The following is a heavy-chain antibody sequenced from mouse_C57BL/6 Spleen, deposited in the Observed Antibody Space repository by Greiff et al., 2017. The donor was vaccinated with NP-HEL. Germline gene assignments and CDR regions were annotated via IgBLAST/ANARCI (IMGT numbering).Heavy chain of an antibody. Sequence: QVQLQQPGAELVRPGASVKLSCKASGYTFTDYYINWVKQRPGQGLEWIARIYPGSGNTYYNEKFKGKATLTAEKSSSTAYMQLSSLTSEDSAVYFCARWPPTGTDWYFDVWGTGTTVTVSS. CDR3: ARWPPTGTDWYFDV. CDR2: IYPGSGNT. J-gene: IGHJ1*03. D-gene: IGHD4-1*02. V-gene: IGHV1-76*01. CDR1: GYTFTDYY.